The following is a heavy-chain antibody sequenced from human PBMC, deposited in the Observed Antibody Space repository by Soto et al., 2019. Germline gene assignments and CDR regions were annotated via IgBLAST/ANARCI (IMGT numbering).Heavy chain of an antibody. CDR2: MYNTGST. CDR3: ARDLWGYCGADCYPLDV. D-gene: IGHD2-21*02. CDR1: GGSISSYY. J-gene: IGHJ6*02. V-gene: IGHV4-59*01. Sequence: QVRLQESGPGLVKPSETLSLTCTVSGGSISSYYWSWIRQPPGQGLEWIGYMYNTGSTIYNPSLKSRVTISVDTSKTQFSLMLTSVTAAATAVYYCARDLWGYCGADCYPLDVWGQGTTFTASS.